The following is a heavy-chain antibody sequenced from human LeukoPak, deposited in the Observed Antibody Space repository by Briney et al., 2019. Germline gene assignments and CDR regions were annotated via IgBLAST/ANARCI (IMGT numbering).Heavy chain of an antibody. D-gene: IGHD2-21*01. Sequence: GGSLRLSCAASGFTISNYDMHWVRQTPGKGLEWVSTIHTAGDTYYPDSVKGRFAISRENAKNSLSLQMNSLRAGDTAVYYCARGDYYYSGMDVWGQGTTVTVSS. CDR2: IHTAGDT. CDR3: ARGDYYYSGMDV. J-gene: IGHJ6*02. CDR1: GFTISNYD. V-gene: IGHV3-13*01.